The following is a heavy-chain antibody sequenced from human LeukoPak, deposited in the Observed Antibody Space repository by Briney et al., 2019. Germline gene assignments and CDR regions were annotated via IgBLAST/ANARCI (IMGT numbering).Heavy chain of an antibody. D-gene: IGHD4-17*01. Sequence: GGSLRLSCAASGFTFSSYAMHWVRQAPGKGLEWVAVISYDGSNKYYADSVKGRFTVSRDNAKNSLYLQMNGLRAEDTAVYYCARGPYDDHVDYWGQGTLLTVSS. V-gene: IGHV3-30-3*01. CDR2: ISYDGSNK. CDR1: GFTFSSYA. CDR3: ARGPYDDHVDY. J-gene: IGHJ4*02.